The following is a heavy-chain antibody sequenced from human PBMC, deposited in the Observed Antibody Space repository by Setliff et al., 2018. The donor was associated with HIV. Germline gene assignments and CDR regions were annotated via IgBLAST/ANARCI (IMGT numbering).Heavy chain of an antibody. Sequence: PSETLSLTCTVSGDSIRGYYWSWIRQPPGKGLEWMGYVIYTGFAAYNPSLKSRLTISVDTSKSQFSLRLTSVTAADTAIYYCARQVSIPGVAITPVDYWGQGALVTVSS. V-gene: IGHV4-59*08. D-gene: IGHD5-12*01. CDR3: ARQVSIPGVAITPVDY. CDR2: VIYTGFA. CDR1: GDSIRGYY. J-gene: IGHJ4*02.